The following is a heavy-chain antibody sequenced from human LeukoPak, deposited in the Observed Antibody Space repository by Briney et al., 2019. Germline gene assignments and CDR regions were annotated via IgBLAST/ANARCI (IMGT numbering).Heavy chain of an antibody. CDR3: ARHTGSVWSSFDS. Sequence: PSETLSLTCAVYGGSFSDYYWSWIRQPPGKGLEWIGEINHSGSTNYNPSLKGRVTISVDTSKNQFSLKLGSVTAADTAVYYCARHTGSVWSSFDSWGQGTLVTVSS. J-gene: IGHJ4*02. D-gene: IGHD6-19*01. CDR2: INHSGST. CDR1: GGSFSDYY. V-gene: IGHV4-34*01.